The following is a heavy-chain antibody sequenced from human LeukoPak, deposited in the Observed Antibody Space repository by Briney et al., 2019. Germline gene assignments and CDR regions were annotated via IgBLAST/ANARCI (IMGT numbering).Heavy chain of an antibody. J-gene: IGHJ5*01. D-gene: IGHD2-15*01. Sequence: VASVKLSCRASGGTFSSYAISWVRQAPGQGLEWMGRIIPIVGITNYAQTVRGRVTITADKSTTTAYVELSSLRSEDMAVYYGARGSAGYCTGGSWRNWFDSWGQGTLVTVSS. CDR1: GGTFSSYA. CDR2: IIPIVGIT. CDR3: ARGSAGYCTGGSWRNWFDS. V-gene: IGHV1-69*04.